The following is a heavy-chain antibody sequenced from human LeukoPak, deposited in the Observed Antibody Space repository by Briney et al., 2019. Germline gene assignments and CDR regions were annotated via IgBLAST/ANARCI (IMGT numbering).Heavy chain of an antibody. V-gene: IGHV3-23*01. Sequence: PGGSLRLSCATSGFSFSSYAMSWVRQAPGKGLEWVSAMSSSDDGRYYAASVRGRFTISRDTSRSTLYLQMNSLGAEDAAVYCCAKAPVTSCRGAFCYPFDYWGQGTLVTVSS. CDR2: MSSSDDGR. CDR1: GFSFSSYA. D-gene: IGHD2-15*01. CDR3: AKAPVTSCRGAFCYPFDY. J-gene: IGHJ4*02.